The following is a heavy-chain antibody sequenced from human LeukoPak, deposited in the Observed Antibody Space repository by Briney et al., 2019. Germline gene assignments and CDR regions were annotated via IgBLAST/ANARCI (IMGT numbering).Heavy chain of an antibody. CDR3: ARGYSGYSYGYYFDY. V-gene: IGHV3-23*01. J-gene: IGHJ4*02. CDR1: GFTFSSYA. CDR2: ISGSGGST. Sequence: GGSLRLSCAASGFTFSSYAMSWVRQAPGKGLEWVSAISGSGGSTYYADSVKGRFTISRDNSKNTLYLQMNSLRAEDTAVYYCARGYSGYSYGYYFDYWGQGTLVTVSS. D-gene: IGHD5-18*01.